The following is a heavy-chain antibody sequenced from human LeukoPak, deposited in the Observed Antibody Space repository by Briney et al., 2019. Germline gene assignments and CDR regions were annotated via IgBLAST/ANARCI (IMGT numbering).Heavy chain of an antibody. CDR2: INQDGSAR. J-gene: IGHJ4*02. D-gene: IGHD3-9*01. V-gene: IGHV3-7*01. CDR1: GFTFSSYW. Sequence: GGSLRLSCAASGFTFSSYWMIWVRQAPGKGLEWVANINQDGSARYSVDSVKGRFTISRDNAKNSLYLQMNSLRAEDTAVYYCAKDSNDILAGYFSGGFDYWGQGTLVTVSS. CDR3: AKDSNDILAGYFSGGFDY.